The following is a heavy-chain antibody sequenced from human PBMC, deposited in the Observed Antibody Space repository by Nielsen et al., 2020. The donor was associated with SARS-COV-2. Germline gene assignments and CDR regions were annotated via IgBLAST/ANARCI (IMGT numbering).Heavy chain of an antibody. D-gene: IGHD1-26*01. CDR2: ISWNSGSI. CDR3: AKGGGSYSGRDY. V-gene: IGHV3-9*01. J-gene: IGHJ4*02. Sequence: GGSLRLSCAASGFTFDDYAMHWVRQAPGKGLEWVSGISWNSGSIGYADSVKGRFTISRDNAKNSLYLQMNSLRAEDTAVYYCAKGGGSYSGRDYWGQGTLVTVSS. CDR1: GFTFDDYA.